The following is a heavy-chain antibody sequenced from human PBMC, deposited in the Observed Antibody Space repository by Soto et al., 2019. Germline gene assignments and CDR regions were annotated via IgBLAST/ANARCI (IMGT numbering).Heavy chain of an antibody. Sequence: EVQLVESGGGLVQPGGSLRLSCAASGFTFSTYWMSWVRQAPGKGLEWVANIKQDGSEKYYVDSVKGRFTISRDNAQNALFLQMNSLRAEDTAMYYCGRVYSSSSGRAMDVWGQGTTVTVSS. D-gene: IGHD6-6*01. V-gene: IGHV3-7*04. CDR1: GFTFSTYW. CDR2: IKQDGSEK. J-gene: IGHJ6*02. CDR3: GRVYSSSSGRAMDV.